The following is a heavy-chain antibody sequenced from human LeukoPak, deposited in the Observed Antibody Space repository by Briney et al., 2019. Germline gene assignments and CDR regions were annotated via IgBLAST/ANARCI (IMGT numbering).Heavy chain of an antibody. V-gene: IGHV4-59*01. J-gene: IGHJ5*02. Sequence: PSETLSLTCTVSGGSISPYYWSWIRQPPGKGLEWIGYIFYSGSTNYNPSLKSRVTISVDTSKNQFSLKLSSATAADTAVYYCARGSYCSSTSCRGRRFDPWGQGTLVTVSS. CDR3: ARGSYCSSTSCRGRRFDP. CDR2: IFYSGST. D-gene: IGHD2-2*01. CDR1: GGSISPYY.